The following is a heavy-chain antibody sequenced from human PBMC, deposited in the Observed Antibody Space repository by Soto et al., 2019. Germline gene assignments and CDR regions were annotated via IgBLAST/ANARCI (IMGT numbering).Heavy chain of an antibody. CDR2: IDWDDDK. D-gene: IGHD1-26*01. Sequence: ESGPTLGNPTQTLTLTRTFSGFSLTTSGMSVSWIRQPPGKALEWLALIDWDDDKYYSTSLKTRLTISKDTSKNQVVLTMANMDPLDTASYYCARICRAYSGSNYYDYWGQGPPVTVS. V-gene: IGHV2-70*01. CDR3: ARICRAYSGSNYYDY. CDR1: GFSLTTSGMS. J-gene: IGHJ4*02.